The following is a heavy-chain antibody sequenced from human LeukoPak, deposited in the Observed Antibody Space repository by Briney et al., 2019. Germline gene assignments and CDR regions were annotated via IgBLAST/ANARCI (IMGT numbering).Heavy chain of an antibody. CDR3: ARMGGGIVVVPAAILFDY. D-gene: IGHD2-2*02. CDR2: IIPVFGTA. V-gene: IGHV1-69*01. CDR1: GGTFSSYA. Sequence: ASVKVSCKASGGTFSSYAISWVRQAPGQGLEWMGGIIPVFGTANYAQKFQGRVTITADESTSTAHMELSSLRSGDTAVYYCARMGGGIVVVPAAILFDYWGQGTLVTVSS. J-gene: IGHJ4*02.